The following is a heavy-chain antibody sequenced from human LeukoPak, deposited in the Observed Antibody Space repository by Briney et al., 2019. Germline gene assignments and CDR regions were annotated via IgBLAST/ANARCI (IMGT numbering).Heavy chain of an antibody. CDR2: ISGSGGST. CDR1: GFTFSSYA. Sequence: GGSLRLSCAASGFTFSSYAMSWVRQAPGKGLEWVSVISGSGGSTYYADSVKGRFTISRDNSKNTLYLQMNSLRAEDTAVYYCAKDLGPGGSGSPHWGQGTLVTVSS. J-gene: IGHJ1*01. V-gene: IGHV3-23*01. D-gene: IGHD3-10*01. CDR3: AKDLGPGGSGSPH.